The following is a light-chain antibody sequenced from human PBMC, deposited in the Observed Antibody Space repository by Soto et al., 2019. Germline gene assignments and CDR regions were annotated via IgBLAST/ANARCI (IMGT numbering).Light chain of an antibody. Sequence: EILMTQSPSTLSLSPVSPAAIPFMTSQGLTTNLAWYQQKLGQAPRVLIYGASTRATGIPARFSGSGSGTEFILTISSLQSEDFAVYYCHEYNTWPWTFGQGTKVDI. V-gene: IGKV3-15*01. CDR2: GAS. CDR3: HEYNTWPWT. CDR1: QGLTTN. J-gene: IGKJ1*01.